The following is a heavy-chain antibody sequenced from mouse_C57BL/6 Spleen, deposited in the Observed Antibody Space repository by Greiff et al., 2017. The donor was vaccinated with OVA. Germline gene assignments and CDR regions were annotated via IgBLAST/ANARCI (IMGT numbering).Heavy chain of an antibody. D-gene: IGHD2-1*01. V-gene: IGHV1-55*01. CDR3: ARDYGNYLWYFDV. CDR2: IYPGSGST. Sequence: VQLQQPGAELVKPGASVKMSCKASGYTFTSYWITWVKQRPGQGLEWIGDIYPGSGSTNYNEKFKSKATLTVDTSSSTAYMQLSSLTSEDSAVYDCARDYGNYLWYFDVWGTGTTVTVSS. CDR1: GYTFTSYW. J-gene: IGHJ1*03.